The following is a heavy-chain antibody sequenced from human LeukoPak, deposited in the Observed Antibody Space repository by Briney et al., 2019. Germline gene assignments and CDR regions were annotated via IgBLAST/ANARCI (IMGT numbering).Heavy chain of an antibody. CDR1: GFTFSSYS. D-gene: IGHD3-3*01. V-gene: IGHV3-48*01. J-gene: IGHJ4*02. CDR2: ISSSSSTI. Sequence: GGSLRLSCAASGFTFSSYSMNWVRQAPGKGLEWVSSISSSSSTIYYADSVKGRFTISRDNAKNSLYLQMNSLRAEDTAVYYCARSRTDYDFWSGYGDFDYWGQGTLVTVSS. CDR3: ARSRTDYDFWSGYGDFDY.